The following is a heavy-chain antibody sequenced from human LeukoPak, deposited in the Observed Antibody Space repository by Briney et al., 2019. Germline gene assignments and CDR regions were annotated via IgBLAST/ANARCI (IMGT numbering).Heavy chain of an antibody. D-gene: IGHD3-22*01. CDR1: GFTFSSYW. J-gene: IGHJ4*02. CDR3: ARMYYHDSSDYYWAPDY. CDR2: INSDGGTT. Sequence: SGGSLRLSCAASGFTFSSYWMHWVRQAPGKGLVWVSRINSDGGTTSYADSVKGRFTISRDNAKNTLYLQMNSLRAEDTAVYYCARMYYHDSSDYYWAPDYWGQGTLVTVSS. V-gene: IGHV3-74*01.